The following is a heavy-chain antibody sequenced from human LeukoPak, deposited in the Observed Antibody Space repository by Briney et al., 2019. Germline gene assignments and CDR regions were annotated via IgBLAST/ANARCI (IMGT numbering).Heavy chain of an antibody. CDR3: ARDGGDDAFDI. V-gene: IGHV3-33*01. D-gene: IGHD2-21*01. J-gene: IGHJ3*02. CDR2: IWYVGSNK. CDR1: GFTFSTYG. Sequence: PGGSLRLSCAASGFTFSTYGMHWVRQAPGKGLEWVAVIWYVGSNKYYADSVKGRLTISRDNSKKRVHLQMNSLRAEDTAVYYCARDGGDDAFDIWGQGTMVTVSS.